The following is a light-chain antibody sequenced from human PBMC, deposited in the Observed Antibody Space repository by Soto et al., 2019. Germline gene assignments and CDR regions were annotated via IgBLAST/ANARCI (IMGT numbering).Light chain of an antibody. V-gene: IGLV1-40*01. J-gene: IGLJ3*02. CDR1: TSNIGAGYD. CDR2: GHT. Sequence: QSVLTQPPSASGTPGQRVTISCTGSTSNIGAGYDVHWYQQLPGTAPKLLIYGHTNRPSGVPDRFSGSKSGTSASLAITGLQAEDEADYYCQSYDSRLSGWVFGGGTKLTVL. CDR3: QSYDSRLSGWV.